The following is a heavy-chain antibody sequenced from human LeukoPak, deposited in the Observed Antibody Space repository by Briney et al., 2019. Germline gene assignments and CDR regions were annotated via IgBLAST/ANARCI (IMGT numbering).Heavy chain of an antibody. D-gene: IGHD6-13*01. V-gene: IGHV1-18*01. CDR2: ISAYNGNT. Sequence: ASVKVSCKASGYTFTSYGISWVRQAPGQGLEWMGWISAYNGNTNYAQKLQGRVTMTTDTSTSTAYMELRSLRSDGTAVYYCARGGGQQLNYYYYGMDVWGQGTTVTVSS. J-gene: IGHJ6*02. CDR1: GYTFTSYG. CDR3: ARGGGQQLNYYYYGMDV.